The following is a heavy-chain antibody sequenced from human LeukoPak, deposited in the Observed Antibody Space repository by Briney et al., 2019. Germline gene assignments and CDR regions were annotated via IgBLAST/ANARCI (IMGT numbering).Heavy chain of an antibody. Sequence: SETLSLTCTVSGGSISSGSYYWSWIRQPAGKGLEWIGRIYTSGSTNYNPSLKSRVTISVDTSKNQFSLKLSSVTAADTAVYYCARVEVGSSGWYRDYWGQGTLVTVSS. V-gene: IGHV4-61*02. D-gene: IGHD6-19*01. CDR1: GGSISSGSYY. J-gene: IGHJ4*02. CDR3: ARVEVGSSGWYRDY. CDR2: IYTSGST.